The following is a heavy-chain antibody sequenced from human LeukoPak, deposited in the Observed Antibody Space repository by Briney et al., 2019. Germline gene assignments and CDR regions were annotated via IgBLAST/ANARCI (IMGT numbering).Heavy chain of an antibody. Sequence: SETLSLTCTVSGGSISSYYWSRIRQPAGKGLEWIGRIYTSGSTNYNPSLKSRVTMSVDTSKNQFSLKLSSVTAADTAVYYCVAYYYDSSGYSDYWGQGTLVTVSS. V-gene: IGHV4-4*07. CDR1: GGSISSYY. J-gene: IGHJ4*02. D-gene: IGHD3-22*01. CDR2: IYTSGST. CDR3: VAYYYDSSGYSDY.